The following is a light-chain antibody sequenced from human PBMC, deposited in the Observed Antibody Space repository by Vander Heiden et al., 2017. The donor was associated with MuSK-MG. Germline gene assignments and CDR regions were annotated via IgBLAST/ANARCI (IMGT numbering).Light chain of an antibody. V-gene: IGKV1-8*01. CDR3: QQYYSYPT. J-gene: IGKJ3*01. CDR1: QGISSY. CDR2: AAS. Sequence: AIRMTQSPSSFSASTGDRVTITCRASQGISSYLAWYQQKPGKAPKLLIYAASTLQSGVPSRFSGSGSGTDFTLTISCLQSEDFATYYCQQYYSYPTFGHGTKVDIK.